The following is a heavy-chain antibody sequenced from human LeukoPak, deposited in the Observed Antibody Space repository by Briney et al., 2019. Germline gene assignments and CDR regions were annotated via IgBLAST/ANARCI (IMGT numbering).Heavy chain of an antibody. CDR3: AKKFHGDYPLDY. CDR2: IPYDGSNK. D-gene: IGHD4-17*01. CDR1: GFTFSSYG. Sequence: QPGRSLRLSCAASGFTFSSYGMHWVRQAPGKGLEWVAVIPYDGSNKYYADSVKGRFTISRDNSKNTLYLQMNSLRAEDTAVYYCAKKFHGDYPLDYWGQGTLVTVSS. V-gene: IGHV3-30*18. J-gene: IGHJ4*02.